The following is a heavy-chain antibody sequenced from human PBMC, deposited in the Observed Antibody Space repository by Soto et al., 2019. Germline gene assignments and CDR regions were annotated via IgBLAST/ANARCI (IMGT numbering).Heavy chain of an antibody. Sequence: ESLKISCKGSGYSFSSYWITWVRQKPGKGLEWMGRIDPSDSYTNYSPSLQGHVTFSADKSITTAYLQWSSLSASDTAMYYCARSHSSSSYFDYWGQGALVTVSS. CDR2: IDPSDSYT. J-gene: IGHJ4*02. CDR3: ARSHSSSSYFDY. V-gene: IGHV5-10-1*01. D-gene: IGHD6-6*01. CDR1: GYSFSSYW.